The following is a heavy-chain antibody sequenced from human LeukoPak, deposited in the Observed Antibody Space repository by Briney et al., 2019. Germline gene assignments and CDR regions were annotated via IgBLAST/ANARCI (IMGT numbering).Heavy chain of an antibody. V-gene: IGHV1-2*02. Sequence: ASVTVSCKASRYTFSGYYIHWVRQAPGQGLEWMGWTNPNSGATNYAQKFQGRVTMTRDTSITTAYMELSRLTSDDTAVYYCARVGLYGSGSYLVYWGQGTLVTVSS. D-gene: IGHD3-10*01. CDR3: ARVGLYGSGSYLVY. J-gene: IGHJ4*02. CDR1: RYTFSGYY. CDR2: TNPNSGAT.